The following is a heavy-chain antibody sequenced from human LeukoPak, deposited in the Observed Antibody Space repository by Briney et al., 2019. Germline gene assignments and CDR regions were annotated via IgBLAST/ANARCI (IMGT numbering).Heavy chain of an antibody. V-gene: IGHV4-39*01. CDR1: GGSISSSSYY. CDR2: IYYSGST. CDR3: ARLRIVGATTIDY. J-gene: IGHJ4*02. Sequence: SETLSLTCTVSGGSISSSSYYWGWIRQPPGKGLECIGSIYYSGSTYYNPSLKSRVTISVDTSKNQFSLKLSSVTAADTAVYYCARLRIVGATTIDYWGQGTLVTVSS. D-gene: IGHD1-26*01.